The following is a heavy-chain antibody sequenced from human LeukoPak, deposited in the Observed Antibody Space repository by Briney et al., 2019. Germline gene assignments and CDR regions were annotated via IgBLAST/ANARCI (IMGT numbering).Heavy chain of an antibody. Sequence: GASVKVSRKTSGFSFTSYAISWVRQAPGQGLEWMGWIIPYNGNTNYAQKLQGRVTMTTDTSTSTAYMELRSLTSDDTAVYYCARDLYCSVTSCPRLGLFDSWGQGSLVTVTS. V-gene: IGHV1-18*01. CDR3: ARDLYCSVTSCPRLGLFDS. J-gene: IGHJ4*02. D-gene: IGHD2-2*01. CDR1: GFSFTSYA. CDR2: IIPYNGNT.